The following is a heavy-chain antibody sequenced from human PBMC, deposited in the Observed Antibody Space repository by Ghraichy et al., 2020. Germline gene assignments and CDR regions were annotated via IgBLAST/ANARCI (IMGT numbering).Heavy chain of an antibody. J-gene: IGHJ2*01. CDR2: ISSSSSYI. Sequence: GGSLRLSCAASGFTFSSYSMNWVRQAPGKGLEWVSSISSSSSYIHYADSVKGRFTISRDNAKNSLYVQMNSLRAEDTAVYYCARAPGSVHSWFHYYYFDLWGRGTLVTVSS. CDR3: ARAPGSVHSWFHYYYFDL. D-gene: IGHD2-8*01. V-gene: IGHV3-21*01. CDR1: GFTFSSYS.